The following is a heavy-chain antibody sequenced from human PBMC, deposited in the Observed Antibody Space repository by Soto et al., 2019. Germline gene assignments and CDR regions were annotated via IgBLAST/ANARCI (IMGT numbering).Heavy chain of an antibody. CDR1: GFTFSSYA. CDR2: ISGSGGST. J-gene: IGHJ6*02. V-gene: IGHV3-23*01. Sequence: EVQLLESGGGLVQPGGSLRLSCAASGFTFSSYAMSWVRQAPGKGLEWVSAISGSGGSTYYADSVKGRFTISRDNSKNTLYLQMNSLRAEDTAVYYCAKDRIGVPFPPIRILGYCSSTSCYAGTIYGMDVWGQGTTVTVSS. D-gene: IGHD2-2*01. CDR3: AKDRIGVPFPPIRILGYCSSTSCYAGTIYGMDV.